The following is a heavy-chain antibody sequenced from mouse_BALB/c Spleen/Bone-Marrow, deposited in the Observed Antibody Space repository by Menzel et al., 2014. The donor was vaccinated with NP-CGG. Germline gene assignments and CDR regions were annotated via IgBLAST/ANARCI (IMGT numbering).Heavy chain of an antibody. CDR3: ARGGDNFAWFAY. Sequence: QVQLQQPGAELVTPGASVKLSCKASGYTFTTYWMHWVKQRPEHGLEWIGQVDPSDGYTNYSQMFKGKATLTVDKSSSTAYMQLSSLSSEDSAVYYCARGGDNFAWFAYWGQGTLVTVSA. J-gene: IGHJ3*01. D-gene: IGHD1-3*01. CDR1: GYTFTTYW. CDR2: VDPSDGYT. V-gene: IGHV1-69*02.